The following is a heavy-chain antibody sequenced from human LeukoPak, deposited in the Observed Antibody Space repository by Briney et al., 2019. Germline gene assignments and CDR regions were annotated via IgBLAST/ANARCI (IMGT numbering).Heavy chain of an antibody. D-gene: IGHD2-15*01. CDR2: INPNSGGT. Sequence: ASVKVSCKASGYTFTGYYMHWVRQAPGQGLEWMGWINPNSGGTNYAQKFQGRVTMTRDTSISTAYMELSRLRSDDTAVYYCARAAGGRRYCSGGSCFSFDYCGQGTLVTVSS. V-gene: IGHV1-2*02. CDR3: ARAAGGRRYCSGGSCFSFDY. J-gene: IGHJ4*02. CDR1: GYTFTGYY.